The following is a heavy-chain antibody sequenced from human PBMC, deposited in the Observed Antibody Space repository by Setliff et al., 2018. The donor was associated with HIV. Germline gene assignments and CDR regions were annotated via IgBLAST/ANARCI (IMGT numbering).Heavy chain of an antibody. Sequence: GGSLRLSCATSRFSFSTFWMTWVRQAPGKGLEWIANINEDGNKKYHAGSVRDRFIISRDNARKSLYLQMNRLRAEDTAFYYCVRAWGATFYDILASFDSWGQGTLVTVSS. CDR2: INEDGNKK. CDR1: RFSFSTFW. J-gene: IGHJ4*02. V-gene: IGHV3-7*03. CDR3: VRAWGATFYDILASFDS. D-gene: IGHD3-9*01.